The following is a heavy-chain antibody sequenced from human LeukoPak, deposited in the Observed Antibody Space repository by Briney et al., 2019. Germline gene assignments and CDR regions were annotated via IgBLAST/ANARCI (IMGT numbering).Heavy chain of an antibody. V-gene: IGHV1-69*05. D-gene: IGHD2-2*01. CDR1: GGTFSSYA. CDR2: IIPIFGTA. CDR3: AIGSCSSTSCYPFDY. J-gene: IGHJ4*02. Sequence: SVKVSCKASGGTFSSYAISWVRQAPGQGLERMRGIIPIFGTANYAQKFQGRVTITTDESTSTAYMELSSLRSEDTAVYYCAIGSCSSTSCYPFDYWGQGTLVTVSS.